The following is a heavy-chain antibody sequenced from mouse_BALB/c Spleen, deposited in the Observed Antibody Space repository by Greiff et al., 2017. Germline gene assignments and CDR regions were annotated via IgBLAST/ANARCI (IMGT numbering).Heavy chain of an antibody. J-gene: IGHJ2*01. Sequence: QVQLQQSGAELVKPGTSVKLSCKASGYNFTSYWINWVKLRPGQGLEWIGDIYPGSGSTNYNEKFKSKATLTVDTSSSTAYMQLSSLASEDSALYYCARGDYFDYWGQGTTLTVSS. CDR3: ARGDYFDY. CDR2: IYPGSGST. V-gene: IGHV1-55*01. CDR1: GYNFTSYW.